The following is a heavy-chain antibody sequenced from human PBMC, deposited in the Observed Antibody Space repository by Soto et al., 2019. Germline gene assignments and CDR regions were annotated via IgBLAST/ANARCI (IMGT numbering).Heavy chain of an antibody. Sequence: SETLSLTCTVSGGSISSYYWSWIRQPPGKGLEWIGYIYYSGSTNYNPSLKSRVTISVDTSKNQFSLKLSSVTAADTAVYYCATRKLGDEGFQDAFDIWGQGTMDTVSS. CDR3: ATRKLGDEGFQDAFDI. J-gene: IGHJ3*02. D-gene: IGHD3-10*01. CDR2: IYYSGST. CDR1: GGSISSYY. V-gene: IGHV4-59*01.